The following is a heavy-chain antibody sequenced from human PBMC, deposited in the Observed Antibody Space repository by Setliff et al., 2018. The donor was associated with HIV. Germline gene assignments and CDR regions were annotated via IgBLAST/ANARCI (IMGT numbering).Heavy chain of an antibody. Sequence: PGESLKISCNGSGYYFSSYWVAWVRQMPGKGLEWMGAIYPGDSDTRYSPSFQGRVTISADKSISTAYLQWSSLKASDTATYYCARQVGGYNAWGHFYSYMDVWGKGTTVTVSS. CDR2: IYPGDSDT. J-gene: IGHJ6*03. D-gene: IGHD5-12*01. V-gene: IGHV5-51*01. CDR1: GYYFSSYW. CDR3: ARQVGGYNAWGHFYSYMDV.